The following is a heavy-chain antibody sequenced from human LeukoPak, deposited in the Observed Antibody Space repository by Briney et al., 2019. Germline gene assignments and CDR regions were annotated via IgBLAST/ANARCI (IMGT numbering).Heavy chain of an antibody. D-gene: IGHD3-10*01. V-gene: IGHV3-23*01. Sequence: GGSLRLSCAASGFIFSNYAMTWVRQAPGKGLEWVSILGGLSESVYYPDSVKGRFTVSRDNSKDTLYLEINSLRGEDTATYYCARRWLGDPYGMDVWGQGTTVTVSS. CDR1: GFIFSNYA. CDR3: ARRWLGDPYGMDV. J-gene: IGHJ6*02. CDR2: LGGLSESV.